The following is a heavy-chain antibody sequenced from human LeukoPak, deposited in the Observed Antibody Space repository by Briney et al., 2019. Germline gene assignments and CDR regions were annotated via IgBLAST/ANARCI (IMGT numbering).Heavy chain of an antibody. D-gene: IGHD7-27*01. V-gene: IGHV4-30-2*01. J-gene: IGHJ5*02. CDR2: IYHSGST. Sequence: PSETLSLTCTVSGGSISSGGYYWSWIRQPPGKGLEWIGYIYHSGSTYYNPSLKSRVTISVDRSKNQFSLKLSSVTAADTAVYYCARAGEIMSDPWGQGTLVTVSS. CDR1: GGSISSGGYY. CDR3: ARAGEIMSDP.